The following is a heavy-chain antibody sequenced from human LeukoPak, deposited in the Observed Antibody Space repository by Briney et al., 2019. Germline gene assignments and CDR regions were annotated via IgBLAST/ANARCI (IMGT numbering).Heavy chain of an antibody. CDR3: VRVGIYSTSRYWFDY. D-gene: IGHD2-2*01. CDR1: GFTFSSFW. CDR2: IKQDGSET. Sequence: GGSLRLSCAASGFTFSSFWMSWVRQAPGEGLEWVAHIKQDGSETHYVDSVKGRFTISRDNAKNSLYLQMNSLRAEDTAVYYCVRVGIYSTSRYWFDYWGQGTLVTVSS. J-gene: IGHJ4*02. V-gene: IGHV3-7*03.